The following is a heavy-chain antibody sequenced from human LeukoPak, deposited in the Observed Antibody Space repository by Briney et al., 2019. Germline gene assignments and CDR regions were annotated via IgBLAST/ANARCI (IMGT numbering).Heavy chain of an antibody. V-gene: IGHV4-59*01. CDR3: ARADALNWNWGSYGMDV. CDR1: GGSIRSYY. Sequence: PSETLSLTCTVSGGSIRSYYWSWIRQPPGKGLEWIGYIYYSGSTNYNPSLKSRVTISVDTSKNQFSLKLSSVTAADTAVYYCARADALNWNWGSYGMDVWGQGTTVTVSS. D-gene: IGHD1-1*01. J-gene: IGHJ6*02. CDR2: IYYSGST.